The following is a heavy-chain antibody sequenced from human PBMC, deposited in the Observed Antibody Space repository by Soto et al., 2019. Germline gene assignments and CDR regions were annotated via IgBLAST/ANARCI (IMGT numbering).Heavy chain of an antibody. Sequence: VGSLRLSCAASGFTFSSYAMSWVRQAPGKGLEWVSAISGSGGSTYYADSVKGRFTISRDNSKNTLYLQMNSLRAEDTAVYYCASSGWYRRDYWGQGTLVTVSS. V-gene: IGHV3-23*01. CDR1: GFTFSSYA. CDR2: ISGSGGST. CDR3: ASSGWYRRDY. J-gene: IGHJ4*02. D-gene: IGHD6-19*01.